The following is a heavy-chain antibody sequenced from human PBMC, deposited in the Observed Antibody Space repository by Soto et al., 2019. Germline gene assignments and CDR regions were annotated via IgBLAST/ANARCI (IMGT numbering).Heavy chain of an antibody. Sequence: ESGGGLVQPGGSLRLSCAASGFTFTSYSINWVRQAPGKGLEWLSFISGNARTIYYADSVKGRFTVSRDNAKNSIYLQMHSLRDEDTAVYYCARDDVPGIAAAFGYWGQGTLVTVSS. CDR2: ISGNARTI. CDR3: ARDDVPGIAAAFGY. D-gene: IGHD6-13*01. J-gene: IGHJ4*02. CDR1: GFTFTSYS. V-gene: IGHV3-48*02.